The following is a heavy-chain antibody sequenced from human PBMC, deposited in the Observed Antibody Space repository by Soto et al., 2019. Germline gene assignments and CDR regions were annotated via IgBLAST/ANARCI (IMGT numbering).Heavy chain of an antibody. Sequence: QVQLQESGPGLVKPSETLSLTCTVSGDSISSYYWSWIRQPAGKGLEWIGRIYTSGSTNYNPSLKSRVTMSVDTSKNQFSLKLSSVTAADTAVYYCAWDTAIVNDAFDIWGRGTMVTVSS. V-gene: IGHV4-4*07. J-gene: IGHJ3*02. D-gene: IGHD5-18*01. CDR1: GDSISSYY. CDR3: AWDTAIVNDAFDI. CDR2: IYTSGST.